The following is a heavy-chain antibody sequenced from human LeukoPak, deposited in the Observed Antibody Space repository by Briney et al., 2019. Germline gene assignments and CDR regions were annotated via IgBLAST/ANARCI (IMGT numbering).Heavy chain of an antibody. J-gene: IGHJ5*02. Sequence: ASVKVSCKASGYTFTSYYMHWVRQAPGQGLEWMGIINPSGTDTNFPQKFQGRVTLTRDMSTSTVYMELSSLRSEDTAVYYCAREGGYYSNWFDPWGQGTLVTVSS. CDR1: GYTFTSYY. D-gene: IGHD3-22*01. V-gene: IGHV1-46*01. CDR2: INPSGTDT. CDR3: AREGGYYSNWFDP.